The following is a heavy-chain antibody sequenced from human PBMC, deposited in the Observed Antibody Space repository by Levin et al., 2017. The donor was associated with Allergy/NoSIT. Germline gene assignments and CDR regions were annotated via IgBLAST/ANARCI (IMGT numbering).Heavy chain of an antibody. CDR1: GGTFSRYA. D-gene: IGHD6-13*01. Sequence: SVKVSCKASGGTFSRYAISWVRQAPGQGLEWMGRIIPILGIANYAQKFQGRVTITADKSTSTAYMELSSLRSEDTAVYYCASDFYSSSWYRSSWFDPWGQGTLVTVSS. V-gene: IGHV1-69*04. J-gene: IGHJ5*02. CDR3: ASDFYSSSWYRSSWFDP. CDR2: IIPILGIA.